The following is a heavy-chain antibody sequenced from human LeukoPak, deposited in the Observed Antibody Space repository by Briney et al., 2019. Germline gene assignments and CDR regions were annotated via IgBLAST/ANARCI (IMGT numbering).Heavy chain of an antibody. CDR3: ARDQGYCSSTSCYRYYYYMDV. D-gene: IGHD2-2*01. Sequence: GGSLRLSCAASGFTFSTYNMNWVRQAPGKGLEWVSSISSSSNYIYYADSVKGRFTISRDNAKNSLYLQMNSLRVEDTDVYYCARDQGYCSSTSCYRYYYYMDVWGKGTTVTVSS. V-gene: IGHV3-21*01. CDR1: GFTFSTYN. CDR2: ISSSSNYI. J-gene: IGHJ6*03.